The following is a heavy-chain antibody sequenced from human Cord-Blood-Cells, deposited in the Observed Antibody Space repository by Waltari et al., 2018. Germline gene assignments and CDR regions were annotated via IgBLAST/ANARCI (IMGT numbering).Heavy chain of an antibody. CDR2: INNSGST. CDR3: AGLLYGSGSYYLDY. V-gene: IGHV4-34*01. J-gene: IGHJ4*02. D-gene: IGHD3-10*01. CDR1: GGSFSGYY. Sequence: QVQLQQWGAGLLKPSETLSLTCAVYGGSFSGYYWSWIRQPPGKGLEWIGEINNSGSTNHNPALKSRVTISVDTAKNQFSLKLSSVAAADTAVYYCAGLLYGSGSYYLDYWGQGTLVTVSS.